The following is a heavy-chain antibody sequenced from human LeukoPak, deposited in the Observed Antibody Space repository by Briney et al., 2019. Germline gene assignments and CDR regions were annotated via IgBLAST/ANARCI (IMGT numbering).Heavy chain of an antibody. CDR2: INHSGST. CDR1: GGSFSGYY. CDR3: ARLVGATSTFLDY. V-gene: IGHV4-34*01. Sequence: SVTLSLTCAVYGGSFSGYYWSWIRQPPGKGLEWIGEINHSGSTNYNPSLKSRVTISVDTSKNQFSLKLSSVTAADTAVYYCARLVGATSTFLDYWGQGTLVTVSS. J-gene: IGHJ4*02. D-gene: IGHD1-26*01.